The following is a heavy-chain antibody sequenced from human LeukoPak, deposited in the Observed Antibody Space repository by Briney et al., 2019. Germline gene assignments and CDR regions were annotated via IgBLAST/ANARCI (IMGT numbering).Heavy chain of an antibody. CDR1: GFTFSSYS. CDR3: AKHPYEGYCSGGSCWNNWFDP. CDR2: ISSSSSYI. J-gene: IGHJ5*02. Sequence: PGGSLRLSCAASGFTFSSYSMNWVRQAPGKGLEWVSSISSSSSYIYYADSVKGRFTISRDNAKNSLYLQMNSLRAEDTAIYYCAKHPYEGYCSGGSCWNNWFDPWGQGTLVTVSS. V-gene: IGHV3-21*04. D-gene: IGHD2-15*01.